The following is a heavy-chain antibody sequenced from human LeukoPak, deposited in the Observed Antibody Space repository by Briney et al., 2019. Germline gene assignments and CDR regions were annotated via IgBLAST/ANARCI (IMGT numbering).Heavy chain of an antibody. Sequence: SETLSLTCTVSGGSISSFYWTWIRQPPGKGLEWIGYIYYSGSTNYNPSLKSRVTISVDTSKNQFSLKLSSVTAADTAVYYCARAIVGSYYPDYWGQGTLVTVSS. J-gene: IGHJ4*02. CDR1: GGSISSFY. CDR2: IYYSGST. V-gene: IGHV4-59*01. D-gene: IGHD1-26*01. CDR3: ARAIVGSYYPDY.